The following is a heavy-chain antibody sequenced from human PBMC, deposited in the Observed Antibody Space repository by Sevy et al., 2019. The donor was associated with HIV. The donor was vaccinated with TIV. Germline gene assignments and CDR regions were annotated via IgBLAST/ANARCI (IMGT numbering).Heavy chain of an antibody. CDR1: GFTFTSYA. J-gene: IGHJ3*02. CDR2: ISGPGGTT. D-gene: IGHD4-17*01. CDR3: AKGDEPATDYGDYVPNAFDI. Sequence: GGSLRLSCAASGFTFTSYAMSWVRQAPGKELEWVSSISGPGGTTYYADSVKGRFTISRDNSKNTLYLQMNSLRADDSAVYYCAKGDEPATDYGDYVPNAFDIWGQGTMVTVSS. V-gene: IGHV3-23*01.